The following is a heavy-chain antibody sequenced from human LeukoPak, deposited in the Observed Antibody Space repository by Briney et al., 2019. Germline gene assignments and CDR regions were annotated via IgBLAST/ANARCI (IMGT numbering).Heavy chain of an antibody. V-gene: IGHV1-2*02. CDR2: INPNSGGT. CDR1: GYTFTGYY. Sequence: GASVKVSCKASGYTFTGYYMHWVRQAPGQGLEWMGWINPNSGGTNYAQKFQGRVTMTRDTSISTAYMELSRLRSDDTAVYYCARGYDSSGYYSGYWGQGTLVTVSS. J-gene: IGHJ4*02. CDR3: ARGYDSSGYYSGY. D-gene: IGHD3-22*01.